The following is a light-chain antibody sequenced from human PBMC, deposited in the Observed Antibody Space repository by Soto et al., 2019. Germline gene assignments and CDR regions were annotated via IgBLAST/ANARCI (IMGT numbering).Light chain of an antibody. CDR1: QSFSGT. V-gene: IGKV1-5*01. CDR2: DAS. CDR3: QQYDTYSRT. J-gene: IGKJ1*01. Sequence: DIQMTQSPSTLSASVGDRVTITCRASQSFSGTLAWYQQKPGRAPRLLIYDASSLERGVPSRFSGSGSGTEFTLTIINLQPDDFATYYCQQYDTYSRTFGQGTKVEI.